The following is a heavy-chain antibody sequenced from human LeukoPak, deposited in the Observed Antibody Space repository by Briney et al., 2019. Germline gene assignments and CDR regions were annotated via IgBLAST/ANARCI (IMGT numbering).Heavy chain of an antibody. CDR3: ARDFSGFDP. Sequence: SETQSLTRAVYGGSFSGYYWSWIRQPPGKGLEWIGEINHSGSTNYNPSLKSRVTISVDTSKNQFSLKLSSVTAADTAVYYCARDFSGFDPWGQGTLVTVSS. V-gene: IGHV4-34*01. CDR2: INHSGST. D-gene: IGHD2-15*01. CDR1: GGSFSGYY. J-gene: IGHJ5*02.